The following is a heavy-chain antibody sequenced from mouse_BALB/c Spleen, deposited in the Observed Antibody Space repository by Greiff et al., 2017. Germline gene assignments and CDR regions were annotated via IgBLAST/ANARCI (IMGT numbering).Heavy chain of an antibody. J-gene: IGHJ4*01. D-gene: IGHD3-2*02. CDR2: INPSNGGT. CDR3: TRRLLGAMDY. V-gene: IGHV1S81*02. Sequence: VQLQQPGAELVRPGASVKLSCKASGYSFTSYWMNWVKQRPGQGLEWIGGINPSNGGTNFNEKFKSKATLTVDKSSSTAYMQLSSLTSEDSAVYYCTRRLLGAMDYWGQGTSVTVSS. CDR1: GYSFTSYW.